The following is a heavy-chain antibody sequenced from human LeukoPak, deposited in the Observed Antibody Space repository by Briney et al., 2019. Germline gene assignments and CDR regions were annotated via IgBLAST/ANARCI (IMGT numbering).Heavy chain of an antibody. J-gene: IGHJ4*02. Sequence: SETLSLTCTVSGGSISSNNYWAWIRQPPGVGLEWIGTIHYSGNTYYNPSLRSRVTFSVDTSKNQFSLRLSSVTAADTAVYYCARHEEEDGYNAKTLDYWGQGTLVTVFS. D-gene: IGHD5-24*01. V-gene: IGHV4-39*01. CDR1: GGSISSNNY. CDR2: IHYSGNT. CDR3: ARHEEEDGYNAKTLDY.